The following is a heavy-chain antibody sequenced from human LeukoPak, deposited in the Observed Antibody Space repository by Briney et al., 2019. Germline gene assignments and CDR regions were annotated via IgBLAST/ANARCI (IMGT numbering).Heavy chain of an antibody. D-gene: IGHD5-24*01. V-gene: IGHV4-39*07. CDR2: IYYSGST. J-gene: IGHJ6*02. CDR3: ARVKRDDYNYPYYYYGMDV. CDR1: GGSISSTSYY. Sequence: PSETLSLTCTVSGGSISSTSYYWGWIRQPPGKGLEWIGTIYYSGSTYYNPSLKSRVTISVDTSKNQFSLKLSSVTAADTAVYYCARVKRDDYNYPYYYYGMDVWGQGTTVTVSS.